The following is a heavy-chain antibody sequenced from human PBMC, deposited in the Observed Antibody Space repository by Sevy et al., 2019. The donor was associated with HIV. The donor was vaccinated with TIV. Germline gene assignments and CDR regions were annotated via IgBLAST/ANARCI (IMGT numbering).Heavy chain of an antibody. D-gene: IGHD6-19*01. CDR2: ISYDGVIK. CDR1: GFTFSSHA. J-gene: IGHJ4*02. V-gene: IGHV3-30*14. Sequence: GSLRLSCAASGFTFSSHAMHWVRQAPGKGLEWVALISYDGVIKYYAESVKGRFTISRDNSKNTLYLQMNSLRADDTAVYYCAREAGYSTGWSPGNYWGQGTLVTVSS. CDR3: AREAGYSTGWSPGNY.